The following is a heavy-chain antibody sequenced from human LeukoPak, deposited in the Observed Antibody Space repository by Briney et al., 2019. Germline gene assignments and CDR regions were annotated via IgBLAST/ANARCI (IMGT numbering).Heavy chain of an antibody. D-gene: IGHD4-17*01. V-gene: IGHV3-9*01. CDR3: AKDRLITVPKLEDDVFDI. J-gene: IGHJ3*02. Sequence: GRSLRLSCAASGFTFSSYAMHWVRQAPGKGLEWVSGISWNSANIGYADSVKGRFTISRDNAKNSLFLQMNSLRAEDTALYYCAKDRLITVPKLEDDVFDIWGQGTMVTVSS. CDR2: ISWNSANI. CDR1: GFTFSSYA.